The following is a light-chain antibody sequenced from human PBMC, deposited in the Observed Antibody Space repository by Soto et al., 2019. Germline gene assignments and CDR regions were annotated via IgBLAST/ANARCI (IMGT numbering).Light chain of an antibody. CDR3: QHYSIWPT. J-gene: IGKJ3*01. V-gene: IGKV3-15*01. Sequence: EIVMTQSLGTLSVSPGEGATLSCRASQSVSTNLAWYQQKPGQAPRLLIYGASTRATGIPARFSGSGSVTEFTLTISGLQSDDSAFYCCQHYSIWPTFGPGTKVDIK. CDR1: QSVSTN. CDR2: GAS.